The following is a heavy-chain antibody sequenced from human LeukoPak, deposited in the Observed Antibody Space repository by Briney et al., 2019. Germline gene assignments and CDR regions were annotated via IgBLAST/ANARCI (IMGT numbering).Heavy chain of an antibody. J-gene: IGHJ4*02. D-gene: IGHD3-22*01. CDR2: IYYSGNT. Sequence: PSQTLSRTCTVSGGSISSGGYYWSWIRQYPGKGLEWIGYIYYSGNTYYNPSLKSRITISVDTSKNQFSLKLNSVTAADTAVYYCARANYYDSSGYDFDYWGQGTLVTVSS. CDR1: GGSISSGGYY. V-gene: IGHV4-31*03. CDR3: ARANYYDSSGYDFDY.